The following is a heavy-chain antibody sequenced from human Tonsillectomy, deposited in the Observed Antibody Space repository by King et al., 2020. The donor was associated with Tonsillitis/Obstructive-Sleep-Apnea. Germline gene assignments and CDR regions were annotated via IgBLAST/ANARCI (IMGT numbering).Heavy chain of an antibody. V-gene: IGHV3-21*01. CDR3: ARGVGYDFCSGYYTSYYYYYMDV. D-gene: IGHD3-3*01. CDR2: ISSSSSYI. J-gene: IGHJ6*03. Sequence: VQLVESGGGLVKPGGSLRLSCAASGFTFSSYSMNWVRQAPGKGLEWVSSISSSSSYIYYADSVKGRFTISRDNAKNSLYLQMISLRAEDTAVYYCARGVGYDFCSGYYTSYYYYYMDVWGKGTTVTVSS. CDR1: GFTFSSYS.